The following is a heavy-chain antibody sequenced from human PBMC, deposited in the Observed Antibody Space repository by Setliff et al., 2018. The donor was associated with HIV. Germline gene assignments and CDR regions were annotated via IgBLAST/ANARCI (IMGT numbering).Heavy chain of an antibody. J-gene: IGHJ5*02. D-gene: IGHD2-15*01. Sequence: ASVKVSCKTSGYTFTGYHMHWVRQAPGQGLEWMAWISAYNGNTNHAQKYHDRVIMTIDTSTSTAYMELRSLRSDDTAVYYCARGSPYGGLHWFDPWGQGTLVTVSS. V-gene: IGHV1-18*04. CDR1: GYTFTGYH. CDR2: ISAYNGNT. CDR3: ARGSPYGGLHWFDP.